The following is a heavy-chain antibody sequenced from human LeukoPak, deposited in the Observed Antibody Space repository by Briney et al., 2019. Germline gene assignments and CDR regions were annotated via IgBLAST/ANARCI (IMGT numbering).Heavy chain of an antibody. V-gene: IGHV3-7*01. Sequence: GGSLRLSCAASGFTFSSYWMSRVRQAPGKGLEWVANIKQDGSEKYYVDSVKGRFTISRDNAKNSLYLQMNSLRAEDTAVYYCARALITIFGVVIFDYWGQGTLVTVSS. J-gene: IGHJ4*02. CDR3: ARALITIFGVVIFDY. D-gene: IGHD3-3*01. CDR2: IKQDGSEK. CDR1: GFTFSSYW.